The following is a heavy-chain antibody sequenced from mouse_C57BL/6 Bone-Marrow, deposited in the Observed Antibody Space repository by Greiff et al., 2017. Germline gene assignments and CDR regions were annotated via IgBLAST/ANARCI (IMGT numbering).Heavy chain of an antibody. CDR3: ARGDVDY. V-gene: IGHV5-17*01. CDR1: GFTFSDYG. CDR2: ISSGSSTI. D-gene: IGHD3-3*01. Sequence: EVKLVESGGGLVKPGGSLKLSCAASGFTFSDYGMHWVRQAPEKGLEWVAYISSGSSTIYYADTVKGRFTISRDNAKNTRFLQMTSLRSEDTAMYYCARGDVDYWGQGTTLTVSS. J-gene: IGHJ2*01.